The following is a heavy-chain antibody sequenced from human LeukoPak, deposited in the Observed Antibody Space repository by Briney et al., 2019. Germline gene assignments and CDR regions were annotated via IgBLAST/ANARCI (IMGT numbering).Heavy chain of an antibody. V-gene: IGHV1-2*02. J-gene: IGHJ4*02. Sequence: ASVKVSWKASGYTFTGNYIHWVRQAPGQGLEWMGWINPNSGATDYAQRFRGRVTMTGDTSISTAYMELSRLRSDDTAVYYCAKGYNWNYFDYWDQGTLVTVSS. CDR3: AKGYNWNYFDY. CDR2: INPNSGAT. D-gene: IGHD1-20*01. CDR1: GYTFTGNY.